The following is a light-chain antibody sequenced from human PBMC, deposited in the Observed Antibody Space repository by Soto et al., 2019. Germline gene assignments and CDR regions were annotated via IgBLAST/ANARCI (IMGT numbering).Light chain of an antibody. CDR3: QQRGNRPPWT. J-gene: IGKJ1*01. Sequence: EIVMTQSPATLSLSPGERATLSCRSSQSVGKYLVWYQQKPGQAPRLLIYDASNRATGIPARFSGSGSGTDFTLTISSLEPADVAVYYCQQRGNRPPWTFGQGTKVDIK. CDR2: DAS. V-gene: IGKV3-11*01. CDR1: QSVGKY.